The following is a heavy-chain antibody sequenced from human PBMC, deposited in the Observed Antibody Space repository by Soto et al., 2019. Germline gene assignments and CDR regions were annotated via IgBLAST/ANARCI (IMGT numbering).Heavy chain of an antibody. V-gene: IGHV3-30*18. CDR3: AKESTPMVATSLDY. Sequence: GESLKISCTASGLTFSTFGMHWVRQAPGKGLEWLTVISYEGSAQHYADSVKGRFTISRDNSKNTLYLKMNSLRTEDTAVYYCAKESTPMVATSLDYWGQGILVTVSS. CDR2: ISYEGSAQ. J-gene: IGHJ4*02. D-gene: IGHD5-12*01. CDR1: GLTFSTFG.